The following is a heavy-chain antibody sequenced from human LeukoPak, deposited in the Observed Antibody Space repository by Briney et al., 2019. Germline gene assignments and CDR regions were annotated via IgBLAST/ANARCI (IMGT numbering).Heavy chain of an antibody. CDR1: GYSFTSYW. D-gene: IGHD2-15*01. J-gene: IGHJ6*02. Sequence: GESLKISCKGSGYSFTSYWIGWVRQMPGKGLEWMGIIYPGDSDTRYSPSFQGQVTISADKSISTAYLQWSSLKASDTAMYYCARVVVAATGHYSYGMDVWGQGTTVTVSS. V-gene: IGHV5-51*01. CDR3: ARVVVAATGHYSYGMDV. CDR2: IYPGDSDT.